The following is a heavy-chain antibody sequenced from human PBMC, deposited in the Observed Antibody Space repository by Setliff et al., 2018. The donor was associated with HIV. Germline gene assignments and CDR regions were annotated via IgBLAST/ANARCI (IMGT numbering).Heavy chain of an antibody. V-gene: IGHV1-18*01. CDR3: ARDPPGWRYDSSGYTDY. CDR2: ISAYNGNT. CDR1: GYTFTSYG. Sequence: GASVKVSCKASGYTFTSYGISWVRQAPRQGLEWMGWISAYNGNTNYAQKLQGRVTMTTDTSTSTAYMELRSLRSDDTAVYYCARDPPGWRYDSSGYTDYWGQGTLVTVSS. J-gene: IGHJ4*02. D-gene: IGHD3-22*01.